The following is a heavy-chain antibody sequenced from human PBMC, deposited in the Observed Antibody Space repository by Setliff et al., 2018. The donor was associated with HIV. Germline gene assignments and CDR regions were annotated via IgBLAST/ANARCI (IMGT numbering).Heavy chain of an antibody. Sequence: SSETLSLTCTVSGGSISSGGYYWSWIRQHPGKGLEWIGYIYYSGSTYYNPSLKSRVTISVDTSKNQLSLKLSSVTAADTAVYFCARGVRVGPTTTANWFDPWGQGTLVTVSS. V-gene: IGHV4-31*03. CDR1: GGSISSGGYY. CDR2: IYYSGST. CDR3: ARGVRVGPTTTANWFDP. J-gene: IGHJ5*02. D-gene: IGHD1-26*01.